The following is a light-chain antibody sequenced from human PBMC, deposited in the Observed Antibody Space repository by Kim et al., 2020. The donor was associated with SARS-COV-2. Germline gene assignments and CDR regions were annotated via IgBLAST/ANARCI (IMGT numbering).Light chain of an antibody. Sequence: LSPGERATLSCRASQSVSSKYLAWYQHKPGQAPRLLIYGASNRATGIPDRFSGSGSGTDFTLTISRLEPADFAVYYCQQYGSSSTFGQGTRLEIK. J-gene: IGKJ5*01. CDR2: GAS. CDR3: QQYGSSST. CDR1: QSVSSKY. V-gene: IGKV3-20*01.